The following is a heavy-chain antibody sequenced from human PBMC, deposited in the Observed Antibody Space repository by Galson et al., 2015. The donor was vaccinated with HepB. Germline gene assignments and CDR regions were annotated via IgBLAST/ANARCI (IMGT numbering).Heavy chain of an antibody. D-gene: IGHD3-22*01. CDR2: INPSGGST. CDR3: ASTRYYYDSSGSNGAFDI. CDR1: GYKFTSYY. Sequence: SVKVSCKASGYKFTSYYMHWVRQAPGQGLEWMGIINPSGGSTSYAQKFQGRVTMTRDTSTSTVYMELSSLRSEDTAVYYCASTRYYYDSSGSNGAFDIWGQGTMVTVSS. J-gene: IGHJ3*02. V-gene: IGHV1-46*03.